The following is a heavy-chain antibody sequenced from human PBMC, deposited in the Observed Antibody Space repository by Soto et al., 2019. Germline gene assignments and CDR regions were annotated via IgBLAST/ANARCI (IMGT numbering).Heavy chain of an antibody. J-gene: IGHJ6*02. CDR3: ATDIVVVPAAVYYYYGMDV. CDR2: VSAYNGNT. CDR1: GYTFTSYG. Sequence: ASVKVSCKASGYTFTSYGISWVRQAPGQGLEWMGWVSAYNGNTNYAQKLQGRVTMTTGTSTSTAYMELRSLRSDDTAVYYCATDIVVVPAAVYYYYGMDVWGQGTTVTVS. V-gene: IGHV1-18*01. D-gene: IGHD2-2*01.